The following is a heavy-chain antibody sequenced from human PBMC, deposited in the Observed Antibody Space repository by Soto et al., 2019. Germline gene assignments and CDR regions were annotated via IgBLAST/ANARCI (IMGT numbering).Heavy chain of an antibody. CDR2: IYPDDSDT. CDR3: ARLHNFDNSGSSEGLDY. V-gene: IGHV5-51*01. CDR1: GYSFSSYW. Sequence: GESLKISCKGSGYSFSSYWIGWVRQMPGKGLEWMGIIYPDDSDTRYIPSFQGQVTISVDKSVTTAYLQWSSLKASDTAMYYCARLHNFDNSGSSEGLDYWGQGTLVTV. D-gene: IGHD3-22*01. J-gene: IGHJ4*02.